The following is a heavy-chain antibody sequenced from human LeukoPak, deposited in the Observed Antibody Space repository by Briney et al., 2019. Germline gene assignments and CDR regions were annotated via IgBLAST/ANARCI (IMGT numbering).Heavy chain of an antibody. D-gene: IGHD3-22*01. CDR1: GSSFTSYW. Sequence: GASLKISCKGSGSSFTSYWISWVRQLPGKGLEWMGRIDPSDSYTNYSPSFQGHVTISADKSISTAYLQWSSLKASDTAMYYCARAYYYDSSGYSEDAFDIWGQGTMVTVSS. J-gene: IGHJ3*02. V-gene: IGHV5-10-1*01. CDR2: IDPSDSYT. CDR3: ARAYYYDSSGYSEDAFDI.